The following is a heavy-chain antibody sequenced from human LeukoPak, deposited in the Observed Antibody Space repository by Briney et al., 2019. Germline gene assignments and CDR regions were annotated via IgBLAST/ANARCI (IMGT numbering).Heavy chain of an antibody. CDR1: GYTFITYY. J-gene: IGHJ4*02. CDR3: ARSRLLLDY. V-gene: IGHV1-46*01. Sequence: EASVKVSCKASGYTFITYYIHWVRQAPGQGLEWMGIISTSGGSTTYAQKFQGRVTMTGDTSTSTVYMELSSLRSEDTAVYYCARSRLLLDYWGQGTLVTVPS. D-gene: IGHD2-21*02. CDR2: ISTSGGST.